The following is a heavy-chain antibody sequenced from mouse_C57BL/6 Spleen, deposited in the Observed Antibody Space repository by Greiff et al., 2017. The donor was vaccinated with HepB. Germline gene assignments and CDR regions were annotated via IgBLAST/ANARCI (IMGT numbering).Heavy chain of an antibody. CDR1: GYTFTDYN. J-gene: IGHJ1*03. CDR2: INPNNGGT. CDR3: ARLYDYDGGYFDV. D-gene: IGHD2-4*01. Sequence: EVQLQQSGPELVKPGASVKIPCKASGYTFTDYNMDWVKQSHGKSLEWIGDINPNNGGTIYNQKFKGKATLTVDKSSSTAYMELRSLTSEDTAVYYCARLYDYDGGYFDVWGTGTTVTVSS. V-gene: IGHV1-18*01.